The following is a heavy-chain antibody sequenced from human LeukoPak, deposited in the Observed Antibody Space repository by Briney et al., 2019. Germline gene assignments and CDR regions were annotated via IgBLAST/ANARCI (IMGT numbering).Heavy chain of an antibody. CDR3: ARYDILTGPGGY. Sequence: SETLSLTCPVSGGSISSSSYYWGWIRQPPGKGLEWIGSIYYSGSTYYNPSLKSLVTISVDTSKNQFSLKLSSVTAADTAVYYCARYDILTGPGGYWGQGTLVTVSS. D-gene: IGHD3-9*01. J-gene: IGHJ4*02. CDR2: IYYSGST. V-gene: IGHV4-39*01. CDR1: GGSISSSSYY.